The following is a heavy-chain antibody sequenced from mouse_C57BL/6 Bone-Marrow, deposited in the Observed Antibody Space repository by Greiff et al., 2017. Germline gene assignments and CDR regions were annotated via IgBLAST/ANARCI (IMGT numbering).Heavy chain of an antibody. D-gene: IGHD2-1*01. CDR2: IYPGSGNT. CDR3: ARGDSYYGNSFYAMDY. CDR1: DYTFTDYY. V-gene: IGHV1-77*01. J-gene: IGHJ4*01. Sequence: QVQLQQSGAELARPGASVKLSCKASDYTFTDYYINWVKQRTGQGLEWIGEIYPGSGNTYYNEKFKGKATLTADKSSSPAYMQLSSLTSEDSAVYFCARGDSYYGNSFYAMDYWGQGTSGTVSS.